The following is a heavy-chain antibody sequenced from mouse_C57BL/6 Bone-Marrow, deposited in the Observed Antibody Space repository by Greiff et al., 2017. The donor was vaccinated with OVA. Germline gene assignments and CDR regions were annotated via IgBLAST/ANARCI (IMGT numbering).Heavy chain of an antibody. V-gene: IGHV7-1*01. J-gene: IGHJ1*03. Sequence: EVQVVESGGGLVQSGRSLRLSCATSGFTFSDFYMEWVRQAPGKGLEWIAASRNKANDYTTEYSASVKGRFIVSIDTSQSILYLQMNALRAEDTAIYYCARDDYYWYFDVWGTGTTVTVSS. CDR2: SRNKANDYTT. CDR1: GFTFSDFY. CDR3: ARDDYYWYFDV.